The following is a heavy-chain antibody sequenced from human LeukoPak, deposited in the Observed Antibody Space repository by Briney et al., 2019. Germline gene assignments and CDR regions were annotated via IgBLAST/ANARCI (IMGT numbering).Heavy chain of an antibody. CDR2: IYYSGST. CDR1: GGSISSGGYY. D-gene: IGHD4/OR15-4a*01. V-gene: IGHV4-31*03. Sequence: SETLSLTCTVSGGSISSGGYYWGWIRQHPGKGLEWIGYIYYSGSTYYNPSLKSRVTISVDTSKNQFSLKLSSVTAADTAVYYCARDVLARGDAFDIWGQGTMVTVSS. CDR3: ARDVLARGDAFDI. J-gene: IGHJ3*02.